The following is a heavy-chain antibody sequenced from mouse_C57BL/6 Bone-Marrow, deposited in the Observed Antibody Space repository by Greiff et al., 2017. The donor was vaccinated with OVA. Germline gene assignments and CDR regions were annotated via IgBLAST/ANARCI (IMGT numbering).Heavy chain of an antibody. Sequence: QVQLQQPGAELVKPGASVKMSCKASGYTFTSYWITWVKPRPGPGLEWIGDIYPGSGSTNYNEKFKSKATLTVDTSSRTAYMQLSSLTSEDSAVYYCARYDGYSWFAYGGQGTLVTVSA. J-gene: IGHJ3*01. CDR2: IYPGSGST. D-gene: IGHD2-3*01. CDR1: GYTFTSYW. CDR3: ARYDGYSWFAY. V-gene: IGHV1-55*01.